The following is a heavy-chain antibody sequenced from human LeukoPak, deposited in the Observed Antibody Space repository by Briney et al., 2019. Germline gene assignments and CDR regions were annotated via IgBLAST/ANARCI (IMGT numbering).Heavy chain of an antibody. Sequence: SETLSLTCTVSGGSISSSSYYWGWIRQPPGKGLEWIGSIYYSGSTYYNPSLKSRVTISVDTSKNQFSLKLSSVTAADTAVYYCATYCSSTSCYTSHDAFDIWGQGTMVTVSS. CDR3: ATYCSSTSCYTSHDAFDI. D-gene: IGHD2-2*02. CDR2: IYYSGST. J-gene: IGHJ3*02. V-gene: IGHV4-39*01. CDR1: GGSISSSSYY.